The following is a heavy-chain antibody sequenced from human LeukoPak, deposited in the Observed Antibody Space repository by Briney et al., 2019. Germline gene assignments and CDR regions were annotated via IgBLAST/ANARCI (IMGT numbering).Heavy chain of an antibody. CDR3: ARDNRRYGSGSCFRY. CDR1: GYTFTDYY. V-gene: IGHV1-2*02. J-gene: IGHJ4*02. Sequence: GASVKVSCKASGYTFTDYYMHWVRQAPGKGLKWMGWINPNSGGTNSAQNFQGRVTVTWDTSISTAYMELSSLTSDDTAIYYCARDNRRYGSGSCFRYWGQGTVVTVS. CDR2: INPNSGGT. D-gene: IGHD3-10*01.